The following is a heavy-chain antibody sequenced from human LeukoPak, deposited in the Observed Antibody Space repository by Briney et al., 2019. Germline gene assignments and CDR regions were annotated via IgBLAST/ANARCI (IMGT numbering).Heavy chain of an antibody. CDR3: ARGSTMVRGVTHSYYYYYYMDV. D-gene: IGHD3-10*01. J-gene: IGHJ6*03. V-gene: IGHV4-61*02. CDR1: GGSISSGSYY. Sequence: SQTLSLTCTVSGGSISSGSYYWSWIRQPAGKGLEWIGRIYTSGSTNYNPSLKSRVTMSVDTSKNQFSLKLSSVTAADTAVYYCARGSTMVRGVTHSYYYYYYMDVWGKGTTVTISS. CDR2: IYTSGST.